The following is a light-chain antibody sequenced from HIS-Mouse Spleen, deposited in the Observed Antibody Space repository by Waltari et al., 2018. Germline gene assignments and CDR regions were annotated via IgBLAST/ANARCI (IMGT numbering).Light chain of an antibody. Sequence: DIVMTQPPHSLSVSLPESATINRNYRQSVLYSSNNKNYLAWYQQKPGQPPKLLIYWASTRESGVPDRFSGSGSGTDFTLTISSLQAEDVAVYYCQQYYSTPYTFGQGTKLEIK. V-gene: IGKV4-1*01. CDR2: WAS. CDR1: QSVLYSSNNKNY. CDR3: QQYYSTPYT. J-gene: IGKJ2*01.